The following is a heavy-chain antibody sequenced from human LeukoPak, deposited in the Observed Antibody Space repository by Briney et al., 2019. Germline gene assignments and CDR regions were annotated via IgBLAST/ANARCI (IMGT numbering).Heavy chain of an antibody. V-gene: IGHV4-39*01. J-gene: IGHJ4*02. CDR1: GGSISSSSYY. D-gene: IGHD1-26*01. CDR2: INHSGST. CDR3: ASQKWELYFDY. Sequence: SETLSLTCTVSGGSISSSSYYWGWIRQPPGKGLEWIGEINHSGSTNYNPSLKSRVTISVDTSKNQFSLKLSSVTAADTAVYYCASQKWELYFDYWGQGTLVTVSS.